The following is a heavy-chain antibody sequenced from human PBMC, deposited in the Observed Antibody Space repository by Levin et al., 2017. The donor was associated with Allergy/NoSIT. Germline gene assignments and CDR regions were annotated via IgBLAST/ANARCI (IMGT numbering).Heavy chain of an antibody. J-gene: IGHJ4*02. CDR1: GDSFNSSFYY. CDR3: ARLSSSAWYGRVDY. CDR2: IDYTGSA. V-gene: IGHV4-39*01. D-gene: IGHD6-19*01. Sequence: SETLSLTCSVSGDSFNSSFYYWGWIRQSPGKGLEWIGSIDYTGSAYYNPSLRSRLTISVDTSKKQFSLRLSSVTAADTAIYYCARLSSSAWYGRVDYWGQGTLVTVSS.